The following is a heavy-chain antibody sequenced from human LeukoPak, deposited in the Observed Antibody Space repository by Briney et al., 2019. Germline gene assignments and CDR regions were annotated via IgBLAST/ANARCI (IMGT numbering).Heavy chain of an antibody. D-gene: IGHD5-18*01. CDR2: IIPIFGTA. Sequence: GASVKVSCKASGGTFSSYAISWVRQAPGQGLEWMGGIIPIFGTANYAQEFRGRVTITTDESTGTAYMELSSLRSEDTAVYYCARSGYSYGSPDYYYYYMDVWGKGTTVTVSS. CDR3: ARSGYSYGSPDYYYYYMDV. V-gene: IGHV1-69*05. J-gene: IGHJ6*03. CDR1: GGTFSSYA.